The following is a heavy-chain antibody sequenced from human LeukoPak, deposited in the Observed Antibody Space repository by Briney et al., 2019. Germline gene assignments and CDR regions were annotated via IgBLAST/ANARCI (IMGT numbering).Heavy chain of an antibody. CDR2: INPHSDGA. CDR1: GYTFTGYY. D-gene: IGHD6-19*01. J-gene: IGHJ4*02. CDR3: ARAAVADFDY. Sequence: ASVKVSCKASGYTFTGYYIHWVRQAPGQGLEWMGWINPHSDGADYAQKFQGRVTMTRDTSISTAYMELSRLRSDDTAVYYCARAAVADFDYWGQGTLVTVSS. V-gene: IGHV1-2*02.